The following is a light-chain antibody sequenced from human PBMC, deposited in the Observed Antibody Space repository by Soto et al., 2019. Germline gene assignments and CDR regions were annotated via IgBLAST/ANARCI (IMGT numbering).Light chain of an antibody. CDR2: GTS. CDR3: QQYGSSSWT. V-gene: IGKV3-20*01. Sequence: VLTQSPGTLSLSPGERATLSCRASQSVSSSYLAWYQQKPGQAPRLLIYGTSSRATGIPDRFSGSGSGTDFTLTISRLEPEDFAVYYCQQYGSSSWTFGQGTKVDIK. CDR1: QSVSSSY. J-gene: IGKJ1*01.